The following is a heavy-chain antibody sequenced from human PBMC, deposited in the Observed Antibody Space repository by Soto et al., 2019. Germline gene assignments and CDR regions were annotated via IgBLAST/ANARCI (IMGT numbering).Heavy chain of an antibody. D-gene: IGHD5-18*01. J-gene: IGHJ6*03. CDR1: GYTFTGYY. V-gene: IGHV1-2*04. Sequence: ASVKVSCKASGYTFTGYYMHWARQAPGQGLEWMGWINPNSGGTNYAQKFQGWVTMTRDTSISTAYMELSRLRSDDTAVYYCARGPRVTYYYYYMDVWGKGTTVTVSS. CDR2: INPNSGGT. CDR3: ARGPRVTYYYYYMDV.